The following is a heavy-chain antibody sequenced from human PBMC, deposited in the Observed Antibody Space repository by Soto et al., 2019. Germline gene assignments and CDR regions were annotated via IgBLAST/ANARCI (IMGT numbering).Heavy chain of an antibody. CDR1: GFTFDDYA. V-gene: IGHV3-9*01. CDR2: ISWNSGSI. Sequence: EVQLVESGGGLVQPGRSLRLSCAASGFTFDDYAMHWVRQAPGKGLEWVSGISWNSGSIGYADSVKGRFTISRDNAKNSLYLQMNSLRAEDTALYYCAKDRREYLGFDYWGQGTLVTVSS. D-gene: IGHD2-2*02. CDR3: AKDRREYLGFDY. J-gene: IGHJ4*02.